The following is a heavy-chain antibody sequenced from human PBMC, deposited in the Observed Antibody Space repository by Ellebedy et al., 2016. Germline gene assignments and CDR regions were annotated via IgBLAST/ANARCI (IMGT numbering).Heavy chain of an antibody. CDR3: AKWNGGWYAFEV. CDR1: GLTFSKAW. D-gene: IGHD6-19*01. Sequence: ESLKISCAASGLTFSKAWMSWVRQAPGKGLEWVGYVFHTGTTNYNPSLKSRVTMSVDTSKSQFSLRLTSVTAADTAVYYCAKWNGGWYAFEVWGQGTMVTVSS. CDR2: VFHTGTT. V-gene: IGHV4-59*01. J-gene: IGHJ3*01.